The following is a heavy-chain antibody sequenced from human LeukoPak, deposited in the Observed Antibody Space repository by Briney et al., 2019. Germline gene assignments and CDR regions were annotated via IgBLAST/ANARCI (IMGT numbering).Heavy chain of an antibody. Sequence: GASVKVSCKASGYTFTSYGISWVRQAPGQGLEWMGWISAYNGNTNYAQKLQGRVTMTTDTSTSTAYMELRSLRSDDTAVYYCARDSVWHYYGSSGYYPFDYWGQGTLVTVSS. J-gene: IGHJ4*02. CDR3: ARDSVWHYYGSSGYYPFDY. V-gene: IGHV1-18*01. CDR2: ISAYNGNT. CDR1: GYTFTSYG. D-gene: IGHD3-22*01.